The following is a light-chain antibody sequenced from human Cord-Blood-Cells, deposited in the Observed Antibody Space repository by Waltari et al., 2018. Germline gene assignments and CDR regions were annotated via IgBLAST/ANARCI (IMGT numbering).Light chain of an antibody. CDR2: EVS. J-gene: IGLJ3*02. CDR3: SSYTSSSTWV. CDR1: SSGVGSYHR. V-gene: IGLV2-18*02. Sequence: QSALTQPPSVSGSPGQSVTISCTGTSSGVGSYHRVSWYQQPPGTAPKLMIYEVSYRPSGVPDRFSGSKSGNTASLTISGRQAEDEADYYCSSYTSSSTWVFGGGTKLTVL.